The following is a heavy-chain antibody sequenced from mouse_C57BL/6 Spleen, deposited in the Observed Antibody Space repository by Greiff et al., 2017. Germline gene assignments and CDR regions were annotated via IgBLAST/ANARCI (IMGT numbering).Heavy chain of an antibody. Sequence: EVQGVESGGGLVQPGGSMKLSCAASGFTFSDAWMDWVRQSPEKGLEWVAEIRNKANNHATYYAESVKGRFTISRDDSKSSVYLQMNSLRAEDTGIYYCTLRLGRDFDYWGQGTTLTVSS. CDR3: TLRLGRDFDY. CDR1: GFTFSDAW. J-gene: IGHJ2*01. V-gene: IGHV6-6*01. CDR2: IRNKANNHAT. D-gene: IGHD4-1*01.